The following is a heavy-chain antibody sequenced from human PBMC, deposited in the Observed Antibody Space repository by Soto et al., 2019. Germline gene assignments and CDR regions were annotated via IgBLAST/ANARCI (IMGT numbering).Heavy chain of an antibody. Sequence: PGGSLRLSCASSGFPFSAYALTWFRKAQGKGLECISGISGSADSVHYADSVKGRFAISRDNSKNMVCLQMNSLRADDTAVYYCAKEVTRCYYPGFDHWGQGTLVTVSS. CDR3: AKEVTRCYYPGFDH. CDR2: ISGSADSV. V-gene: IGHV3-23*01. CDR1: GFPFSAYA. J-gene: IGHJ4*02. D-gene: IGHD3-10*01.